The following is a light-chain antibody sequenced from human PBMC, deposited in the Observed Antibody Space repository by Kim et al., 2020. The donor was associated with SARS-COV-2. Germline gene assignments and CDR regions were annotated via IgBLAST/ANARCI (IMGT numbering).Light chain of an antibody. CDR2: AAS. V-gene: IGKV1-5*01. Sequence: LPASAGSRVPIPSRASQRIRTWVAWYQHKPRKAPDVLIYAASSVERGVPPGFSCTASGTEFTLSISSQQPDDSATYHCQQYDTDYSFGQGTKLEI. CDR3: QQYDTDYS. CDR1: QRIRTW. J-gene: IGKJ2*03.